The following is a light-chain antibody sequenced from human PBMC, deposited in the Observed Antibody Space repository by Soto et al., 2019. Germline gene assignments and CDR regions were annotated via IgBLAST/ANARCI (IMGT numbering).Light chain of an antibody. J-gene: IGLJ1*01. CDR2: DVS. CDR1: SSDVGGYNY. V-gene: IGLV2-14*01. CDR3: SSYTGSSTLYV. Sequence: QSALTQPASVSGSPGQSITISCTGTSSDVGGYNYVSWYQQHPGKAPKLMIYDVSNRPSWVSNRFSGSKSGNTASLTISGLQTEDEADYYCSSYTGSSTLYVFGTGTKLTVL.